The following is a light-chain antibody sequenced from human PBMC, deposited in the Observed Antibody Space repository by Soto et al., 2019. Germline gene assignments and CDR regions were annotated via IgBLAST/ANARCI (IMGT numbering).Light chain of an antibody. J-gene: IGKJ5*01. CDR1: QDIITW. V-gene: IGKV1-12*01. CDR3: QQTDSFPIT. CDR2: TAS. Sequence: DIQMTQSPSSVTASVGYRVTITCWASQDIITWLGWYQQKPGTAPNTLTYTASHLQSGVPSRFSGSGSGTHFTLTISSLQTEDVGTYYRQQTDSFPITFGQGTRLEIK.